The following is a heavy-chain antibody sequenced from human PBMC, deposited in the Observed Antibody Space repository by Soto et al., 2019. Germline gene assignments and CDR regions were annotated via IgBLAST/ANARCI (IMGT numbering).Heavy chain of an antibody. CDR3: ARPARECSSPGCAN. CDR2: INQDGSES. D-gene: IGHD2-2*01. V-gene: IGHV3-7*01. Sequence: EVQLVESGGGLVQPWGSLSLSCVVSGLTFSNYWMSWVRQAPGKGLEWVANINQDGSESYYVDSVKGRFTISRDNAKNSLYLQMTSLRAEDTAVYYCARPARECSSPGCANWGQGTLVTVSS. J-gene: IGHJ4*02. CDR1: GLTFSNYW.